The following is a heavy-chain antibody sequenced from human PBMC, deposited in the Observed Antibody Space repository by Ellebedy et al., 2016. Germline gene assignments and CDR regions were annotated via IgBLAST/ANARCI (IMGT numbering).Heavy chain of an antibody. CDR1: GFTVSSNY. J-gene: IGHJ4*02. Sequence: GGSLRLXCAASGFTVSSNYMSWVRQAPGKGLEWVSVIYSGGSTYYADSVKGRFTISRDNSKNTLYLQMNSLRAEDTAVYYCARVQPRVVVDTAMGYFDYWGQGTLVTVSS. D-gene: IGHD5-18*01. CDR3: ARVQPRVVVDTAMGYFDY. V-gene: IGHV3-66*01. CDR2: IYSGGST.